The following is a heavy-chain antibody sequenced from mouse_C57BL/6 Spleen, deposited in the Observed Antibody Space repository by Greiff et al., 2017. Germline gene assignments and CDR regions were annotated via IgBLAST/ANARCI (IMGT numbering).Heavy chain of an antibody. CDR3: TRDRYYGSRNAMDY. Sequence: EVKLVESGEGLVKPGGSLKLSCAASGFTFSSYAMSWVRQTPEKRLEWVAYISSGGDYIYYADTVKGRFTISRDNARNTLYLQMSSLKSKDTAMYYCTRDRYYGSRNAMDYWGQGTSVTVSS. CDR2: ISSGGDYI. CDR1: GFTFSSYA. D-gene: IGHD1-1*01. V-gene: IGHV5-9-1*02. J-gene: IGHJ4*01.